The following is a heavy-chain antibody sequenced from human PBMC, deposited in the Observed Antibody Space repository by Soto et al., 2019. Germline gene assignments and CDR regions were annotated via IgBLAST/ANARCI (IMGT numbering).Heavy chain of an antibody. Sequence: GGSLRLSCAASGFTFSSYSMNWVRQAPGKGLEWVSYISSSSSTVYYADSVKGRFTISRDNAKNSLYLQMNSLRDEDTAVYYCARGGYSSSWLNAFDIWGQGTMVTVSS. V-gene: IGHV3-48*02. CDR3: ARGGYSSSWLNAFDI. CDR1: GFTFSSYS. D-gene: IGHD6-13*01. CDR2: ISSSSSTV. J-gene: IGHJ3*02.